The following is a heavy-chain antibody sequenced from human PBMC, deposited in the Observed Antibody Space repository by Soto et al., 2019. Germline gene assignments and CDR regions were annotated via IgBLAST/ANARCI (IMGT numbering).Heavy chain of an antibody. V-gene: IGHV3-23*01. CDR2: ISGSGGST. Sequence: GGSLRLSCAASGFTFSSYAMSWVRQAPGKGLEWVSAISGSGGSTYYADSVKGRFTISRDNSKNTLYLQMNSLRAEDTAVYYCAKDIRLGYCSGGSCPHAFDIWGQGTMVTVSS. J-gene: IGHJ3*02. CDR1: GFTFSSYA. D-gene: IGHD2-15*01. CDR3: AKDIRLGYCSGGSCPHAFDI.